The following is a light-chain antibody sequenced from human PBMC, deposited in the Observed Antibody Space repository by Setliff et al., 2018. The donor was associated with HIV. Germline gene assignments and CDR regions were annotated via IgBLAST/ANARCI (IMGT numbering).Light chain of an antibody. V-gene: IGLV1-40*01. CDR2: GNN. Sequence: QAVLTQPPSVSGAPGQRVTISCTGSSSNIGAGFVVHWYQHLPGTAPNLLMYGNNNRPSGVPDRFSDSKSGASASLAITGLQAEDEADYYCQSYDSSLSGFVFGTGTKV. CDR3: QSYDSSLSGFV. CDR1: SSNIGAGFV. J-gene: IGLJ1*01.